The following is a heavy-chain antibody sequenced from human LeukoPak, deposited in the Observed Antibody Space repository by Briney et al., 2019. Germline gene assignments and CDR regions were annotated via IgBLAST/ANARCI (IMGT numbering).Heavy chain of an antibody. J-gene: IGHJ5*02. CDR2: IRYDGSNK. CDR1: GFTFSSYS. Sequence: SGGSLRLSCAASGFTFSSYSMHWVRQARGKGLEWVAFIRYDGSNKYYADSVKGRFTISRDNSKNTLYLQMNSLRAEDTAVYYCAKATVAVRGEGWFDPWGQGTLVTVSS. CDR3: AKATVAVRGEGWFDP. D-gene: IGHD3-10*01. V-gene: IGHV3-30*02.